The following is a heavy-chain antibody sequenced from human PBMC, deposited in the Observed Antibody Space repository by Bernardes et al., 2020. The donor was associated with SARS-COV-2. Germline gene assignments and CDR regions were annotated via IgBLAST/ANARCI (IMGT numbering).Heavy chain of an antibody. CDR3: AREPPTPHITASGPLYGMDV. Sequence: SATLSPTRTVSGDSISPYYWNWIRPPAGKGLEWIGRIYTSGSTNYNPSLKSRVTMSLDTSKNQFSLKLSSVTAADTAVYYCAREPPTPHITASGPLYGMDVWGPGTTVTVSS. J-gene: IGHJ6*02. V-gene: IGHV4-4*07. CDR1: GDSISPYY. D-gene: IGHD6-13*01. CDR2: IYTSGST.